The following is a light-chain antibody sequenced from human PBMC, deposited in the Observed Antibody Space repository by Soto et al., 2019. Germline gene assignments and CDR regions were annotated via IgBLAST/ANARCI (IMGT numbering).Light chain of an antibody. J-gene: IGLJ2*01. CDR1: SSDVGGYNY. Sequence: QPASVSGSPGQSITISCTGTSSDVGGYNYVSWYQQHPGKAPKLMIYDVTNRPSGVSNRFSGSKSGNTASLTISGLQAEDEADYYCSSYRSSSTFVVFGGGTKLTVL. V-gene: IGLV2-14*01. CDR3: SSYRSSSTFVV. CDR2: DVT.